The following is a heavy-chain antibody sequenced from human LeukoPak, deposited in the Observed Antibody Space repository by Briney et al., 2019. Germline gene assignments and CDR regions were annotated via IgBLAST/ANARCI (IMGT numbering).Heavy chain of an antibody. CDR3: AKISYDSSGYPSDY. CDR2: ISYDGSNK. D-gene: IGHD3-22*01. V-gene: IGHV3-30*18. Sequence: GGTLRLSCAASGFTFSSYGMHWVRQAPGKGLEWVAVISYDGSNKYYADSVKGRFTVSRDNSKNTLYLQMNSLRAEDTAVYYCAKISYDSSGYPSDYWGQGTLVTVSS. J-gene: IGHJ4*02. CDR1: GFTFSSYG.